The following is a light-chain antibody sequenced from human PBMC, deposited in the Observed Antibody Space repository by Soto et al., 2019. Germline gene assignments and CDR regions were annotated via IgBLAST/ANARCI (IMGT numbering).Light chain of an antibody. CDR2: GAS. V-gene: IGKV3-15*01. CDR1: QSVNAN. Sequence: EVVMTQSPATLSVSPGERATLSCRASQSVNANLAWYQQKPGQAPRLLIHGASNRATGIPARFSGSGFGTESILTISRLQSEDFAVYYCQQYNTWLWTFGQGTKVEIK. J-gene: IGKJ1*01. CDR3: QQYNTWLWT.